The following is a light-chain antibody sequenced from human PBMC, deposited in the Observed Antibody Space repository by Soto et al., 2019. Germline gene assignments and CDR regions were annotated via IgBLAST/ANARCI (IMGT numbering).Light chain of an antibody. CDR3: AAWDATLSGYV. CDR2: KNN. CDR1: SSNIGTDD. J-gene: IGLJ1*01. Sequence: QSVLTQPPSASGTPGQRVTISCSGSSSNIGTDDVFWYLQFPGTAPKLLIYKNNQRPSGVSARFSGSKSGTSASLAISGLRSEDEADYYCAAWDATLSGYVFGTGTKLTVL. V-gene: IGLV1-47*01.